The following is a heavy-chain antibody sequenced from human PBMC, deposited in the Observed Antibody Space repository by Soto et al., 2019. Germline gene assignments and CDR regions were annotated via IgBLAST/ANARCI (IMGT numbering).Heavy chain of an antibody. Sequence: GGSLRLASAASGFTFSSYAMTWVRQAPGKGLEWVSAVSGRDGNTYYADSVKGRFTVSRDSSKDTLSLQMNSLRAEDTAVYSCAKGHGPGNYGMDVWGPGTTVTVSS. J-gene: IGHJ6*02. CDR2: VSGRDGNT. CDR1: GFTFSSYA. CDR3: AKGHGPGNYGMDV. V-gene: IGHV3-23*01.